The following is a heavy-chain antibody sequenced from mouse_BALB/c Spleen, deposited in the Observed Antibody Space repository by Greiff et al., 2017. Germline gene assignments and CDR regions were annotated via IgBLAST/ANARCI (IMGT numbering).Heavy chain of an antibody. CDR2: ISSGGSYT. D-gene: IGHD2-3*01. Sequence: EVHLVESGGGLVKPGGSLKLSCAASGFTFSSYTMSWVRQTPEKRLEWVATISSGGSYTYYPDSVKGRFTISRDNAKNTLYLQMSSLKSEDTAMYYCTTYDGFDYWGQGTTLTVSS. J-gene: IGHJ2*01. CDR1: GFTFSSYT. V-gene: IGHV5-6-4*01. CDR3: TTYDGFDY.